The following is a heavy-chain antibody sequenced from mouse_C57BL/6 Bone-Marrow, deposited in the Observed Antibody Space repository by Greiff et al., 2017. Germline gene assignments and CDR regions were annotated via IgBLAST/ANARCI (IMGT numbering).Heavy chain of an antibody. CDR3: ARYYYGSIDY. J-gene: IGHJ2*01. Sequence: VQLKQSGPELVKPGASVKIPCKASGYTFTDYNMDWVKQSHGKSLEWIGDINPNNGGPIYNQKFKGKATLTVDKSSSTAYMELRSLTSEDTAVYYCARYYYGSIDYWGQGTTLTVSS. CDR2: INPNNGGP. D-gene: IGHD1-1*01. V-gene: IGHV1-18*01. CDR1: GYTFTDYN.